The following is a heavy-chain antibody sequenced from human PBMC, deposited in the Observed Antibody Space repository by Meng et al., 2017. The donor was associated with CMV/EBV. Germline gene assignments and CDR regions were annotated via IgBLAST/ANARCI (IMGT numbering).Heavy chain of an antibody. V-gene: IGHV1-2*02. CDR3: ARVTDFWSTPWGFDP. J-gene: IGHJ5*01. CDR2: INANSGGT. D-gene: IGHD3-3*01. Sequence: GESLKISCKASGYTFTGYYMHWVRQAPGQGLEWMGWINANSGGTNYAVKFQGRVTMTRDTSITTAYMELSRLRSDDTAVYYCARVTDFWSTPWGFDPWGQGTLVTVSS. CDR1: GYTFTGYY.